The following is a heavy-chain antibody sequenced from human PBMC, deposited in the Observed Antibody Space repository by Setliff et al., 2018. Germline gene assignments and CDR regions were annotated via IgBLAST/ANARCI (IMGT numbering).Heavy chain of an antibody. CDR1: GFTFSSYW. D-gene: IGHD7-27*01. CDR3: AALDWGENFYNVDV. J-gene: IGHJ6*03. Sequence: GGSLRLSCAASGFTFSSYWMHWVRQAPGKGLVWVSRINTDGSVTNYADSVKGRFTISRDNARNALYLQMVSLRGEDTGVYFCAALDWGENFYNVDVWGKGTTVTVSS. CDR2: INTDGSVT. V-gene: IGHV3-74*01.